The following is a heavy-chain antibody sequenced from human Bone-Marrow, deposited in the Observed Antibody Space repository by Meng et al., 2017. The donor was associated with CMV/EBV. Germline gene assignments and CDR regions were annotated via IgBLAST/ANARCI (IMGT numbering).Heavy chain of an antibody. Sequence: GESLKIPWSASGFTFSNYAMSWVRQAPGRGLEWVANIKQDGSEKYYVDSVKGRFTISRDNAKNTLYLQMNSLKAEDTAVYYCARDYLAVISGPCDYWGQGTLVTASS. J-gene: IGHJ4*02. CDR1: GFTFSNYA. CDR3: ARDYLAVISGPCDY. D-gene: IGHD6-19*01. V-gene: IGHV3-7*01. CDR2: IKQDGSEK.